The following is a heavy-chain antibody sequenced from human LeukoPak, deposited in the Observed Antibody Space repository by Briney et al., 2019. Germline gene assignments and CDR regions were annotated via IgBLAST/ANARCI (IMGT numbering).Heavy chain of an antibody. CDR3: ARAYYSDSRTDP. D-gene: IGHD3-22*01. Sequence: SGTLSLTCTVSGGSLSSYDYYWIWLRQPPGKGLEWIVYMYYSGRTYYNPSLKSRTTISVDTSKNQFSLKLSSVTAADTAVYYCARAYYSDSRTDPWGQGTLVTVSS. J-gene: IGHJ5*02. CDR2: MYYSGRT. V-gene: IGHV4-30-4*01. CDR1: GGSLSSYDYY.